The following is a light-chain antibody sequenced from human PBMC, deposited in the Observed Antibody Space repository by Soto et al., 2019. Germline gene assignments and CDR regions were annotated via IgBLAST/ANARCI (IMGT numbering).Light chain of an antibody. CDR1: QGISNY. V-gene: IGKV1-27*01. J-gene: IGKJ1*01. Sequence: DIQMTQSPSSLSASVGDRVTITCRASQGISNYLAWYQQKPGKVPKLLIYATSTLQSGVPSRFSGSGSGTDFTLTSSSLQPEYVANYYCQKYNSAPWTFGQGTKVEIK. CDR3: QKYNSAPWT. CDR2: ATS.